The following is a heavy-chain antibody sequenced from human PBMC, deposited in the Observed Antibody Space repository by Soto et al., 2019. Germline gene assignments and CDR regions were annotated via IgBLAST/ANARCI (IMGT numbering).Heavy chain of an antibody. D-gene: IGHD4-17*01. CDR1: GFTVTTYY. CDR2: IYSGGSA. Sequence: EVQRVDSGVGWIQPGGSRRLSCAASGFTVTTYYMSWVRHPPGKGLECVSVIYSGGSAYYADSVKGRFTIDRDNSKNTLYLQMNSWRAQNTAVYYWARGGEYSSGYPAFDYWGQGTLVTVSS. V-gene: IGHV3-53*01. CDR3: ARGGEYSSGYPAFDY. J-gene: IGHJ4*02.